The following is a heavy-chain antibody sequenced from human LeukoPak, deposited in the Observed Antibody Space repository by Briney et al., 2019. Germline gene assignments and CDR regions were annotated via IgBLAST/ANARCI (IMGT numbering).Heavy chain of an antibody. CDR1: GGSISSYF. CDR2: IYTSEIT. Sequence: PSETLSLTCTFSGGSISSYFWSWIRQPAGKRLEWIGRIYTSEITNYNPSLESRVTMSVDTSKNQFSLRLTSVTAADTAVYYCSRAVEPNGRSLDSWGQGTLVTVSS. CDR3: SRAVEPNGRSLDS. V-gene: IGHV4-4*07. J-gene: IGHJ4*02. D-gene: IGHD6-19*01.